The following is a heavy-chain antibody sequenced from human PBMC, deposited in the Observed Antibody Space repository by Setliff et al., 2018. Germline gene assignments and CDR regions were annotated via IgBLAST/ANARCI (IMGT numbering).Heavy chain of an antibody. CDR1: GGTFSSYA. J-gene: IGHJ3*02. Sequence: VASVKVSCKASGGTFSSYAISWVRQAPGQGLEWMGGIIPIFGTANYAQKFQGRVTITTDESTSTAYMELSSLRSEDTAVYYCARLGLDYYDSSGYPTAAFDIWGQGTMVTVSS. CDR2: IIPIFGTA. V-gene: IGHV1-69*05. D-gene: IGHD3-22*01. CDR3: ARLGLDYYDSSGYPTAAFDI.